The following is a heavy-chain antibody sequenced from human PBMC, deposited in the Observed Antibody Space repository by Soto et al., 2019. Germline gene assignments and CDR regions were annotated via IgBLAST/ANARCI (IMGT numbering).Heavy chain of an antibody. D-gene: IGHD6-13*01. CDR3: AKDFSSSWPSPYYGMDV. J-gene: IGHJ6*02. Sequence: GGSLRLSCAASGFTFSSYAMSWVRQAPWKGLEWVSAISGSGGSTYYADSVKGRFTISRDNSKNTLYLQMNSLRAEDTAVYYCAKDFSSSWPSPYYGMDVWGQGTTVTVS. CDR1: GFTFSSYA. CDR2: ISGSGGST. V-gene: IGHV3-23*01.